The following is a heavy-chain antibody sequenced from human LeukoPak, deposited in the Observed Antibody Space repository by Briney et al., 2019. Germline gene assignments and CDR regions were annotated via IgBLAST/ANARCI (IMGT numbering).Heavy chain of an antibody. V-gene: IGHV4-59*12. CDR3: ARDWNRYAY. J-gene: IGHJ4*02. D-gene: IGHD1-1*01. CDR1: GDSISSYY. Sequence: SETLSLTCSVSGDSISSYYWTWIRQPPGKGLEWIGYFHDSGSTYYNPSLKSRVTISVDTSKSQFSLYMDSVTAADTAVYYCARDWNRYAYWGQGTLVTVSS. CDR2: FHDSGST.